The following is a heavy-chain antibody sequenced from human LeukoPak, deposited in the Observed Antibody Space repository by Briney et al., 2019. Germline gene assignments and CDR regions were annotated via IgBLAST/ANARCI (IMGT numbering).Heavy chain of an antibody. Sequence: SVKVSCKASGYTFTGYYMHWVRQAPGQGLEWMGRIIPIFGTANYAQKFQGRVTITTDESTSTAYMELSSLRSEDTAVYYCARDLSMTMGAFDIWGQGTMVTVSS. V-gene: IGHV1-69*05. CDR2: IIPIFGTA. J-gene: IGHJ3*02. CDR3: ARDLSMTMGAFDI. CDR1: GYTFTGYY.